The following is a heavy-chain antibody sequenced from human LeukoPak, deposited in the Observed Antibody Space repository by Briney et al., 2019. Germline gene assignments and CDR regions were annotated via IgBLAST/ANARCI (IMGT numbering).Heavy chain of an antibody. J-gene: IGHJ3*02. CDR1: GGSISSGSYY. CDR2: IYTSGST. CDR3: ARDLGGTLAFDI. V-gene: IGHV4-61*02. Sequence: KTSETLSLTCTVSGGSISSGSYYWSWIRQPAGKGLEWIGRIYTSGSTNYNPSLKSRVTISVDTSKNQFSLKLSSVTAADTAVYYCARDLGGTLAFDIWGQGTMVTVSS. D-gene: IGHD1-1*01.